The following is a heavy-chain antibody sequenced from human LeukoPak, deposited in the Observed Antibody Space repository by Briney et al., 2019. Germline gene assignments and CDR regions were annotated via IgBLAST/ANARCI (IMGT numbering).Heavy chain of an antibody. CDR1: GFTFSSYS. V-gene: IGHV3-48*04. Sequence: GGSLRLSCAASGFTFSSYSMNWVRQAPGKGLEWVSYISSSSSTIYYADSVKGRFTISRDNAKNTLYLQMNSLRAEDTAVYYCARRIQGMAPYYFDYWGQGTLVTVSS. J-gene: IGHJ4*02. CDR2: ISSSSSTI. D-gene: IGHD5-24*01. CDR3: ARRIQGMAPYYFDY.